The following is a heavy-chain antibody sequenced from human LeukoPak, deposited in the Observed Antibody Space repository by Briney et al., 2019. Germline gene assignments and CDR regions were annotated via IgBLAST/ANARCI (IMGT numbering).Heavy chain of an antibody. D-gene: IGHD5-18*01. CDR2: IYYSGST. CDR3: ARESGGTDTALDY. J-gene: IGHJ4*02. CDR1: GGSISSYY. V-gene: IGHV4-59*01. Sequence: SETLSLTCTVSGGSISSYYWSWIRQPPGKGLEWIGYIYYSGSTYYNPSLKSRVTISVDTSKNQFSLKLSSVTAADTAVYYCARESGGTDTALDYWGQGTLVTVSS.